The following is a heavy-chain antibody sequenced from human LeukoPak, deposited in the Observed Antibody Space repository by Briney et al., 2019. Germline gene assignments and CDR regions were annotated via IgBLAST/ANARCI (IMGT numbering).Heavy chain of an antibody. CDR3: ARAPRYYYYMDV. CDR1: GFTVSSNY. J-gene: IGHJ6*03. CDR2: IYSGGST. V-gene: IGHV3-53*01. Sequence: HPWGSLRLSCAASGFTVSSNYMSWVRQAPGEGLEWVSVIYSGGSTYYADSVKGRFTISRDNSKNTLYLQMNSLRAEDTAVYYCARAPRYYYYMDVWGKGTTVTVSS.